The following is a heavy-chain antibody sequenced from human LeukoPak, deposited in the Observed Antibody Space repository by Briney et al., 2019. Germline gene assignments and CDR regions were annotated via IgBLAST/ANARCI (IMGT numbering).Heavy chain of an antibody. D-gene: IGHD6-19*01. V-gene: IGHV5-10-1*01. CDR2: IDPSDSYT. Sequence: GESLKISCKGSGYSFTSYWISWVRQMPGKGLEWMGRIDPSDSYTNYSPSFRGHVTISADKSISTAYLQWSSLKASDTAMYYCARHIAVAGTSCYYGMDVWGQGTTVTVSS. J-gene: IGHJ6*02. CDR3: ARHIAVAGTSCYYGMDV. CDR1: GYSFTSYW.